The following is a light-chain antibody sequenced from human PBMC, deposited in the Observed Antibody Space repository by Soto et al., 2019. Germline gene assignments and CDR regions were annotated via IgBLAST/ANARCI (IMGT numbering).Light chain of an antibody. CDR2: RNN. V-gene: IGLV1-47*01. CDR1: SSNIGSNY. Sequence: QSVLTQPPSASGTPGQRVTISCSGSSSNIGSNYVYWYQQLPGTAPKLLIYRNNQRPSGVPDRFSGSKSGTSASPAISGLRSEDEADYYCAAWDDSLSGPQKVFGTGTKLTVL. J-gene: IGLJ1*01. CDR3: AAWDDSLSGPQKV.